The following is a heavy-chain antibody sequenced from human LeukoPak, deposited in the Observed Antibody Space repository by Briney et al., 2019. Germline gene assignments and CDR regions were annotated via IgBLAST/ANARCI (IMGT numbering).Heavy chain of an antibody. Sequence: GRSLRLSCAASGFTFSDSGMHWVRQAPGKGLEWVAVTWYDGSKRKYADSVRGRFTISRDNSRNTLHLQMDSLRAEDTAIYYCATLATTATEADYWGQGTLVSVTS. CDR1: GFTFSDSG. V-gene: IGHV3-33*01. J-gene: IGHJ4*02. CDR3: ATLATTATEADY. D-gene: IGHD4-17*01. CDR2: TWYDGSKR.